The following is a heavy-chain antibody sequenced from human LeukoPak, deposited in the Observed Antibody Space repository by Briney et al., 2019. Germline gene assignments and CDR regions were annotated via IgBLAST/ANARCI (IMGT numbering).Heavy chain of an antibody. D-gene: IGHD7-27*01. Sequence: ASVKVSCKAFGYTFTGHFIHWLRQAPGQGLEWMGRINPNSGDTNYEQTFQGRVTMTRDTSISTVYMDLSRLTSDDTAVYYCARDLSSTSNWELDYWGQGTPVTVSS. CDR1: GYTFTGHF. J-gene: IGHJ4*02. CDR2: INPNSGDT. CDR3: ARDLSSTSNWELDY. V-gene: IGHV1-2*06.